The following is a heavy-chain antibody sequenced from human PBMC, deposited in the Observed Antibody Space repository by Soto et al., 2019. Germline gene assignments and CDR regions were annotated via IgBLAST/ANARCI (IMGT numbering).Heavy chain of an antibody. Sequence: QVQLVHSGAEVKKPGASVKLSCKAAGYSFTSYYIHWVRQAPGQGLEWMGVIDPGGSTTIYPQKFQGRLTMTADTSASTVYMELDSLRSEDTAVYYCARRESNYGEDAFDIWGQGTLVTVSS. J-gene: IGHJ3*02. D-gene: IGHD3-10*01. CDR3: ARRESNYGEDAFDI. CDR2: IDPGGSTT. CDR1: GYSFTSYY. V-gene: IGHV1-46*01.